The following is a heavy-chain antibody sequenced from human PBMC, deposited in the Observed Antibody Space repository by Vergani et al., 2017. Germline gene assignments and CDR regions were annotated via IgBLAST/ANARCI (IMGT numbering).Heavy chain of an antibody. Sequence: QVQLQESGPGLVKPSQTLSLTCTVSGGSISSGGYYWSCIRQHPGKGLEWIGYIYYSGSTYYNPSLKSRVTISVDTSKNQFSLKLSSVTAADTAVYYCARAQSYGPLDAFDIWGQGTMVTVSS. CDR2: IYYSGST. V-gene: IGHV4-31*03. CDR1: GGSISSGGYY. CDR3: ARAQSYGPLDAFDI. D-gene: IGHD3-10*01. J-gene: IGHJ3*02.